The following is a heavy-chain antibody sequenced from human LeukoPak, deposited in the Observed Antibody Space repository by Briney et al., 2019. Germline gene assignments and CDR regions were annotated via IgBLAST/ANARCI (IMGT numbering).Heavy chain of an antibody. V-gene: IGHV3-30*03. CDR3: ARDNNGDY. D-gene: IGHD1/OR15-1a*01. CDR1: RFTFNTYS. Sequence: GGSLRLSCAASRFTFNTYSMMWVRQAPGKGLERVAFISYDGSNKYYADSVQGRFTISRDNSKNTLYLRMNSLRTEDTAVYYCARDNNGDYWGQGTLVTVSS. J-gene: IGHJ4*02. CDR2: ISYDGSNK.